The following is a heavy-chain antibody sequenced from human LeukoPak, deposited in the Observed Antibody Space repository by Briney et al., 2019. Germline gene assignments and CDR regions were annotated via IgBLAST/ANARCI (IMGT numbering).Heavy chain of an antibody. J-gene: IGHJ6*03. V-gene: IGHV1-69*13. CDR3: ASHYYDSSGYLYYYYMDV. Sequence: SVKVSCKASGGTFSSYAISWVRQAPGQGLEWMGGIIPIFGTANYAQKFQGRVTITADESTSTAYMELSSLRSEDTAVYYCASHYYDSSGYLYYYYMDVWGKGTTVTVSS. D-gene: IGHD3-22*01. CDR1: GGTFSSYA. CDR2: IIPIFGTA.